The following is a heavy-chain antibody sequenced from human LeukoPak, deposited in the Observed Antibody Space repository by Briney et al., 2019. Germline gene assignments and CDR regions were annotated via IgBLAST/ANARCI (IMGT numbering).Heavy chain of an antibody. D-gene: IGHD6-19*01. CDR1: GYTFTDYY. CDR3: ARRPHSSGWSSSITLFEH. Sequence: ASVKVSCKASGYTFTDYYIHCVRQAPGQGLEWMGWINPNSGDTNYAQKFQGRVTMTGDTSISIAYMELSSLRSDDTAIYYCARRPHSSGWSSSITLFEHWGQGTLVTVSS. CDR2: INPNSGDT. J-gene: IGHJ4*02. V-gene: IGHV1-2*02.